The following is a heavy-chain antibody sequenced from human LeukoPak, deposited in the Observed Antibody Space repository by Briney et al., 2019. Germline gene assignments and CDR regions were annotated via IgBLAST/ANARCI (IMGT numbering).Heavy chain of an antibody. CDR1: GFTFSSYS. D-gene: IGHD3-9*01. J-gene: IGHJ3*02. Sequence: GGSLRLSCAASGFTFSSYSMNWVRQAPGKGLEWVSSISSSSSYIYCADSVKGRFTISRDNAKNSLYLQMNSLRAEDTAVYYCARDPGYFDWSDDAFDIWGQGTMVTVSS. V-gene: IGHV3-21*01. CDR2: ISSSSSYI. CDR3: ARDPGYFDWSDDAFDI.